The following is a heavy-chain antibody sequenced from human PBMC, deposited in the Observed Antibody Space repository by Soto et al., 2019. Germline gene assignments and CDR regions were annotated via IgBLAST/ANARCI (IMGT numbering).Heavy chain of an antibody. V-gene: IGHV4-4*02. J-gene: IGHJ4*02. CDR3: ARGPNYYDSSGYGY. D-gene: IGHD3-22*01. CDR2: IYHSGST. Sequence: QVQLQESGPGLVKPSGTLSLTCAVSGGSISSSNWWSWVRQPPGKGLEWIGEIYHSGSTNYNPSLKSRVTXXVXKYXNQFSLKLSSVTAADTAVYYCARGPNYYDSSGYGYWGQGTLVTVSS. CDR1: GGSISSSNW.